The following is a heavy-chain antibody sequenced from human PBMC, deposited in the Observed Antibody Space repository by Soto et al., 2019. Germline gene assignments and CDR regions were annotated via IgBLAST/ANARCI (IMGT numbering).Heavy chain of an antibody. J-gene: IGHJ4*02. Sequence: GGSLRLSCAASGFAFSDYSMSWVRQAPGQGLEWVALISYDGSDNFYADSVKGRFTISRDNSKNTLYLQMNSLRAEDTAVYYCARDRDYYGSGSSSLIDYWGQGA. V-gene: IGHV3-30-3*01. CDR3: ARDRDYYGSGSSSLIDY. D-gene: IGHD3-10*01. CDR2: ISYDGSDN. CDR1: GFAFSDYS.